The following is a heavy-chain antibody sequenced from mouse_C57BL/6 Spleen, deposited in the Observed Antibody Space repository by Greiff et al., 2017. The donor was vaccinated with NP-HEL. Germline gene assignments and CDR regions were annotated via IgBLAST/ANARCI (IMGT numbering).Heavy chain of an antibody. J-gene: IGHJ2*01. CDR2: INPNNGGT. V-gene: IGHV1-26*01. CDR3: ARFWLRIDY. CDR1: GYTFTDYY. D-gene: IGHD2-2*01. Sequence: EVQLQQSGPELVKPGASVKISCKASGYTFTDYYMNWVKQSHGKSLEWIGDINPNNGGTSYNQKFKGKATLTVDKSSSTAYMELLSLTSEDSAVYYGARFWLRIDYWGQGTTLTVAS.